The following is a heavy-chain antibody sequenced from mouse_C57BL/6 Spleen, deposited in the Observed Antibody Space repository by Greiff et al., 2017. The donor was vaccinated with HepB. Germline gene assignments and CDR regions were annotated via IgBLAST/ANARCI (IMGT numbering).Heavy chain of an antibody. CDR1: GFTFSSYT. CDR2: ISGGGGNT. CDR3: ARSTGYYAMDY. Sequence: EVKLQESGGGLVKPGGSLKLSCAASGFTFSSYTMSWVRQTPEKRLEWVATISGGGGNTYYPDSVKGRFTISRDNAKNTLYLQMSSLRSEDTALYYCARSTGYYAMDYWGQGTSVTVSS. V-gene: IGHV5-9*01. J-gene: IGHJ4*01.